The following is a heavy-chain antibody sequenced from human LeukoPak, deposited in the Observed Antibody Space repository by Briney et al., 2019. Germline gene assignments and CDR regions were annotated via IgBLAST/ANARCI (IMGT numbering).Heavy chain of an antibody. CDR1: GGSISSSSSY. D-gene: IGHD2-15*01. J-gene: IGHJ6*02. CDR2: ISHSGTT. Sequence: PSETLSLTCTVSGGSISSSSSYWGWSRQPPGKGLEWIGSISHSGTTYWNPSLRSRVIISADTSKSELTLKLSSVTAADTAVYYCARDDCSGGSCQYGMDVWGQGTTVTVSS. CDR3: ARDDCSGGSCQYGMDV. V-gene: IGHV4-39*06.